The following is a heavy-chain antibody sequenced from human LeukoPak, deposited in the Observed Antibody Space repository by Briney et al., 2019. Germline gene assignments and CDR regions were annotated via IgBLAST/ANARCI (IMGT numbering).Heavy chain of an antibody. Sequence: SETLSLTCTVSGGSISSYYWNWIRQPPGKGLEWIGYIYYSGDTNYNPSLDSRVTISLDTSNNQFSLKVRSVTAADTAVYYCAGASSTRWYNWFDPWGQGTLVTVSS. J-gene: IGHJ5*02. CDR2: IYYSGDT. D-gene: IGHD6-13*01. CDR1: GGSISSYY. CDR3: AGASSTRWYNWFDP. V-gene: IGHV4-59*08.